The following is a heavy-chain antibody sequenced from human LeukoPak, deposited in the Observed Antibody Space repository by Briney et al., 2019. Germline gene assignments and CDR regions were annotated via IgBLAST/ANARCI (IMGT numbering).Heavy chain of an antibody. Sequence: GGSLRLSCAASGFTFSSYGMHWVRQAPGKGLEWVAVISYDGSNKYYADSVKGRFTISRDNSKNTLYLQMNGLRAEDTAVYYCAKDMITFGGAPGAFDIWGQGTMVTVSS. CDR2: ISYDGSNK. CDR3: AKDMITFGGAPGAFDI. CDR1: GFTFSSYG. V-gene: IGHV3-30*18. D-gene: IGHD3-16*01. J-gene: IGHJ3*02.